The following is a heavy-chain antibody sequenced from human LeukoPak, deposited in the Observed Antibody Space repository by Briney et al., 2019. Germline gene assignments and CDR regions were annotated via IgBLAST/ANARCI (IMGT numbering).Heavy chain of an antibody. D-gene: IGHD3-3*01. Sequence: GGSLRLSCAASGFTFSSYAMSWVRQAPGKGLQWVSTISNSDGNTYYADSVKGRFTISRDNSKNTLYLQMNSLRAEDTAVYYCAKEEQEWPYYWGQGTPVTVSS. V-gene: IGHV3-23*01. J-gene: IGHJ4*02. CDR3: AKEEQEWPYY. CDR1: GFTFSSYA. CDR2: ISNSDGNT.